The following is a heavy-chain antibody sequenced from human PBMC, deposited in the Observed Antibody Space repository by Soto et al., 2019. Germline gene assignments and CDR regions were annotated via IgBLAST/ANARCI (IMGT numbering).Heavy chain of an antibody. Sequence: SETLSLTCTVSGGSMRTFYWSWIRQPPGQNLEWIGYVYHTGSTNYNPSLKSRVTISLDESKNQFSLNLNTVTAADTAVYYCARGADGLGFFDSWGQGSLVIVSS. CDR3: ARGADGLGFFDS. D-gene: IGHD6-6*01. CDR2: VYHTGST. V-gene: IGHV4-59*01. CDR1: GGSMRTFY. J-gene: IGHJ4*02.